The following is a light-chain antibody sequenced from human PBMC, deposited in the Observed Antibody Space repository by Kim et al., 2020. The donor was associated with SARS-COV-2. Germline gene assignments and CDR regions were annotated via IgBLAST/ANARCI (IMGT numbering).Light chain of an antibody. CDR3: QQYYSYPPYT. J-gene: IGKJ2*01. CDR2: AAS. V-gene: IGKV1-8*01. CDR1: QGISSY. Sequence: STGDRVTITCRASQGISSYLAWYQQKPGKAPKLLVYAASTLQSGVPSRFSGSGSGTDFTLTINCLQSEDFATYYCQQYYSYPPYTFGQGTKVDIK.